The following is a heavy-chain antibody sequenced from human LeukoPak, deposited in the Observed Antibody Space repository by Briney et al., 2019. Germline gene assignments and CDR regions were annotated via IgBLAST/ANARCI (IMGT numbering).Heavy chain of an antibody. Sequence: GGSLRLSCVASGLTVSSNFMSWVRQAPGKGLEWVSVIYSGGTTHYADSVKGRFTISRDNSKNTLYLQMNSLRAEDTAVYYCARDRDYYGSGTYDWFDSWGQGTLVTVFS. CDR2: IYSGGTT. CDR3: ARDRDYYGSGTYDWFDS. V-gene: IGHV3-66*01. D-gene: IGHD3-10*01. CDR1: GLTVSSNF. J-gene: IGHJ5*01.